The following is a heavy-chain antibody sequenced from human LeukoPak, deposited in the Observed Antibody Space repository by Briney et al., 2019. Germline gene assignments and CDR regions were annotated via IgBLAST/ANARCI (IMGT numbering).Heavy chain of an antibody. CDR3: ARDFRNRALSTIVVVTKDYYYYGMDV. CDR1: GGTFSSYA. J-gene: IGHJ6*02. CDR2: IIPIFGTA. V-gene: IGHV1-69*13. D-gene: IGHD2-21*02. Sequence: GASVKVSCKASGGTFSSYAISWVRQAPGQGLEWMGGIIPIFGTANYAQKFQGRVTITADESTSTAYMELSSLRSEDTAVYYCARDFRNRALSTIVVVTKDYYYYGMDVWGQGTTVTVSS.